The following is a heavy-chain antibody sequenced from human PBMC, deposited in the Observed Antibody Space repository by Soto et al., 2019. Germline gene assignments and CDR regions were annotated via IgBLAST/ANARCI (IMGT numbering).Heavy chain of an antibody. CDR2: IKGDGSSI. J-gene: IGHJ3*01. D-gene: IGHD3-10*01. V-gene: IGHV3-74*01. Sequence: GGSMRLSCEASGFNFSDYWIHWVRQVPGKGLVWVSRIKGDGSSINYADSVKGRFTISRDNAKNTLYLQMNSLRAEDTAVYYCARGIPGHYGFDVWGQGTMVTVSS. CDR1: GFNFSDYW. CDR3: ARGIPGHYGFDV.